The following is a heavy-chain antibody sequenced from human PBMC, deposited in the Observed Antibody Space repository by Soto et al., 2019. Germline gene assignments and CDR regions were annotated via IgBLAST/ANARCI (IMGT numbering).Heavy chain of an antibody. V-gene: IGHV4-4*07. CDR3: ARGGQDFWSGPFDY. Sequence: ETLSLTCTVSGGSISNYFCNWIRQPAGKGLEWIGRIDNSGSTNCNPSLKSRITMSADTSRNQFSLKLNSVTAADTAVYYCARGGQDFWSGPFDYWGQGALVTVSS. D-gene: IGHD3-3*01. J-gene: IGHJ4*02. CDR2: IDNSGST. CDR1: GGSISNYF.